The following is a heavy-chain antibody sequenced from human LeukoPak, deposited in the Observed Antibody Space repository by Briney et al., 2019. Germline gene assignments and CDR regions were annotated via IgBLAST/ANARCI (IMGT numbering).Heavy chain of an antibody. CDR1: GYTFTTYG. D-gene: IGHD5-24*01. Sequence: GASVKVSCKASGYTFTTYGISWVRQAPGQGLEWMGWISGYNGKTNYAQKFQGRVTMTTDTSTKKDYMDVRSLRSDDTSVYYCARVGHRDEYHFDYWGQGTLVTVSS. CDR3: ARVGHRDEYHFDY. CDR2: ISGYNGKT. J-gene: IGHJ4*02. V-gene: IGHV1-18*01.